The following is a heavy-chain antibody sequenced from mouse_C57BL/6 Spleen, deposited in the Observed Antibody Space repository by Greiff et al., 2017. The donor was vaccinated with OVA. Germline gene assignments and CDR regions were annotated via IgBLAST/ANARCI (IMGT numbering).Heavy chain of an antibody. CDR1: GYTFTSYW. CDR3: GRGYYDDDVWFAY. Sequence: VQLQQPGAELVKPGASVKLSCKASGYTFTSYWMHWVKQRPGQGLEWIGMIHPNSGSTNYNEKFKSKATLTVDKSSSTAYMQLSSLTSEDSAVYYCGRGYYDDDVWFAYWGQGTLVTVSA. V-gene: IGHV1-64*01. CDR2: IHPNSGST. J-gene: IGHJ3*01. D-gene: IGHD2-4*01.